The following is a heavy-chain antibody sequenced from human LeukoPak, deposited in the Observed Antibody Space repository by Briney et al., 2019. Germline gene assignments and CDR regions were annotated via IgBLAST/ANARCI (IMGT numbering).Heavy chain of an antibody. CDR3: ARDRWHSGYYGKQLGY. CDR2: INPSGGST. Sequence: ASVKVSCKASGYTFTSYYMHWVRQAPGQGLEWMGIINPSGGSTSYAQKFQGRVTITRDTSTSTVYMELSSLRSEDTAVYYCARDRWHSGYYGKQLGYWGQGTLVTVSS. CDR1: GYTFTSYY. J-gene: IGHJ4*02. V-gene: IGHV1-46*01. D-gene: IGHD3-22*01.